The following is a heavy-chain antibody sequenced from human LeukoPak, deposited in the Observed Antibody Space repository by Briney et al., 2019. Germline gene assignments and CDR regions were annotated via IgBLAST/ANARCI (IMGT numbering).Heavy chain of an antibody. CDR2: INPSGGST. CDR3: ARSKIAARNEDGFDY. Sequence: VASVKVSCKASGYTFTSYYMHWVRQAPGQGLEWKGLINPSGGSTSYAQKFQGRVTMTRDMSTSTVYMELSSLRSEDTAVYYCARSKIAARNEDGFDYWGQGTLVTVSS. J-gene: IGHJ4*02. CDR1: GYTFTSYY. D-gene: IGHD6-6*01. V-gene: IGHV1-46*01.